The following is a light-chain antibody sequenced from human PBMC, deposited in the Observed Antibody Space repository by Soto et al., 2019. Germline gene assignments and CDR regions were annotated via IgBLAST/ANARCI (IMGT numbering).Light chain of an antibody. J-gene: IGLJ3*02. CDR1: SSDVGSYNY. CDR2: EVD. Sequence: QSALTQPASVSGSPGQSITISCTGTSSDVGSYNYVSWYQHHPGKAPKLMIYEVDNRPSGISDRFSGSKSGNTASLTIFGLQAEDEADYYCSSYASSSSLVFGGGTKLTVL. CDR3: SSYASSSSLV. V-gene: IGLV2-14*01.